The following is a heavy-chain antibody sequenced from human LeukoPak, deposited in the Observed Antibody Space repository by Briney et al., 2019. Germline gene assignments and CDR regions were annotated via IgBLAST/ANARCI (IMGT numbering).Heavy chain of an antibody. V-gene: IGHV3-23*01. CDR3: AKSDRYYDFWSGYYPSLDY. Sequence: GGSLRLSCAASGFTFSSYAMSWVRQAPGKGLEWVSAISGSGGSTYYADSVKGRFTISRDNSKNTLYLQMNSLRAEDTAVYYCAKSDRYYDFWSGYYPSLDYWGQGTLVTVSS. J-gene: IGHJ4*02. CDR1: GFTFSSYA. D-gene: IGHD3-3*01. CDR2: ISGSGGST.